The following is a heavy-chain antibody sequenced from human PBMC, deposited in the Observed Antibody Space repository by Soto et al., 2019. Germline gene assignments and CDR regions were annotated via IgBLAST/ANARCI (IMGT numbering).Heavy chain of an antibody. Sequence: ASVKVSCKASGYTFTSYGISWVRQAPGQGLDWMGWISAYNGNTKYAQDLQGRVTMTTDTSTSTAYMELRSLRSDDTAMYYCARFSGGSYNTYYFYYGMDVWGQGNTVTVSS. J-gene: IGHJ6*02. CDR3: ARFSGGSYNTYYFYYGMDV. D-gene: IGHD2-15*01. V-gene: IGHV1-18*04. CDR1: GYTFTSYG. CDR2: ISAYNGNT.